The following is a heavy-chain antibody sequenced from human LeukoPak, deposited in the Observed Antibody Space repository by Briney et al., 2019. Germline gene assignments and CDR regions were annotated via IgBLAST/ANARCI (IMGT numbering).Heavy chain of an antibody. J-gene: IGHJ4*02. CDR2: IDERGINA. V-gene: IGHV3-74*03. Sequence: GGSLRLSCAASGFTLSNHWMPWVRQAPGKGLAWVSRIDERGINAMYADSVKGRFSISKDNAKNTVNLQMNSLGAEDTGVYYCIRDEALWRLDYWGQGTLVTVSS. CDR3: IRDEALWRLDY. D-gene: IGHD2-21*01. CDR1: GFTLSNHW.